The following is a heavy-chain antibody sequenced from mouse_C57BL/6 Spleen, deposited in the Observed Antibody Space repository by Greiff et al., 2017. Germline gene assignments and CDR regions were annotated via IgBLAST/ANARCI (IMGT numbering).Heavy chain of an antibody. D-gene: IGHD3-1*01. CDR3: ARSTGPLRPWFAY. CDR2: INPNNGGT. J-gene: IGHJ3*01. CDR1: GYTFTDYY. Sequence: EVQLQQSGPELVKPGASVKISCKASGYTFTDYYMNWVKQSHGKSLEWIGDINPNNGGTSYNQKFKGKATLTVDKSSSTAYMELRILTSEDSAVYYCARSTGPLRPWFAYWGQGTLVTVSA. V-gene: IGHV1-26*01.